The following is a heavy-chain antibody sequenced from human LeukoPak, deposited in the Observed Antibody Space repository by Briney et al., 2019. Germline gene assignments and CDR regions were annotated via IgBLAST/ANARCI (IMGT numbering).Heavy chain of an antibody. CDR1: GFTFSDYG. D-gene: IGHD2-15*01. Sequence: PGWALRLSCAACGFTFSDYGMQWVRQAPGKGLEGVALIRYDGSNKYYADSVKGRFTISRDNSKNTMYLPMNSLSAEDTAVSYCATVRFCTGITCYPDDNWGQGPLVPVSS. CDR3: ATVRFCTGITCYPDDN. J-gene: IGHJ4*02. V-gene: IGHV3-30*02. CDR2: IRYDGSNK.